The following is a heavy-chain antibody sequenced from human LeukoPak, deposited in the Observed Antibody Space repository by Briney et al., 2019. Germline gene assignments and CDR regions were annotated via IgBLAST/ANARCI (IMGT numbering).Heavy chain of an antibody. J-gene: IGHJ5*02. D-gene: IGHD1-26*01. CDR3: ARRIGPGGWFDP. V-gene: IGHV4-59*12. CDR1: GGSISSYY. Sequence: PSETLSLTCTVSGGSISSYYWSWIRQPPGKGLEWIGYIYYSGSTNYSPSLKSRVTISVDTSKNQFSLKLSSVTAADTAVYYCARRIGPGGWFDPWGQGTLVTVSS. CDR2: IYYSGST.